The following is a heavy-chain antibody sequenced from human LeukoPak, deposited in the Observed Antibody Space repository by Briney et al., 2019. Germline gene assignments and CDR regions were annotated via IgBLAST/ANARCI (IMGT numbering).Heavy chain of an antibody. CDR2: TNSDGRST. J-gene: IGHJ4*02. CDR1: GFTFSSYW. D-gene: IGHD3-16*01. V-gene: IGHV3-74*01. Sequence: PGGSLRLSCAASGFTFSSYWMHWVRQAPGKGLVGVSRTNSDGRSTNYADSVKGRFTISRDNAKSTLYLQMNSLRAEDTAVYYCARVRWGGLYYFDYWGQGTLVTVSS. CDR3: ARVRWGGLYYFDY.